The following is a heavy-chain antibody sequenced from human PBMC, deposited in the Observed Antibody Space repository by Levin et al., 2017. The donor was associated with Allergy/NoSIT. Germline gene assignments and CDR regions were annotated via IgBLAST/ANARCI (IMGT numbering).Heavy chain of an antibody. J-gene: IGHJ4*02. Sequence: GGSLRLSCAASGFTFSSYGMHWVRQAPGKGLEWVAVISYDGSNKYYADSVKGRFTISRDNSKNTLYLQMNSLRAEDTAVYYCAKGTETGCGYWGQGTLVTVSA. D-gene: IGHD1-1*01. CDR1: GFTFSSYG. V-gene: IGHV3-30*18. CDR2: ISYDGSNK. CDR3: AKGTETGCGY.